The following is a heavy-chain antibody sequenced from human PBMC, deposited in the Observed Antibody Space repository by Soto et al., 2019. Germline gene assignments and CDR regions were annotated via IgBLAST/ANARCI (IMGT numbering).Heavy chain of an antibody. CDR3: ARNSGYDIFFDY. V-gene: IGHV4-59*08. CDR1: GGSISSYY. CDR2: IYYSGST. Sequence: SETLSLTCTVSGGSISSYYWSWIRQPPGKGLEWIGYIYYSGSTNYNPSLKSRVTISVDTSKNQFSLKLSSVTAADTAVYYCARNSGYDIFFDYWGRGTLVTVSS. D-gene: IGHD5-12*01. J-gene: IGHJ4*02.